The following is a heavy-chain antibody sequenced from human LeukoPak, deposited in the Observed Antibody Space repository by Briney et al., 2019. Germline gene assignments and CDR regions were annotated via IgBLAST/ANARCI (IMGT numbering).Heavy chain of an antibody. V-gene: IGHV3-15*01. D-gene: IGHD3-10*01. CDR3: ATEGGSGSYYGDDAFDM. Sequence: GGSLRLSCEASGFSFTNTWMSWVRQAPGEGLEWVVRVKSKADDGTTDYAAPVQGRFIISRDDSKNTLSLQMNSLKTEDTAVYYCATEGGSGSYYGDDAFDMWGQGTMVTVSS. J-gene: IGHJ3*02. CDR1: GFSFTNTW. CDR2: VKSKADDGTT.